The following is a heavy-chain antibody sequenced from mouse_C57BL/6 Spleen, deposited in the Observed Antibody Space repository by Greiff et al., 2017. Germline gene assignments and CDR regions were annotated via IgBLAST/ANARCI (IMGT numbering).Heavy chain of an antibody. CDR2: IYPGGGYT. CDR3: AREGVECGYDGFAY. V-gene: IGHV1-63*01. J-gene: IGHJ3*01. D-gene: IGHD2-14*01. Sequence: VQLQQSGAELVRPGTSVKLSCKASGYTFTNYWMGWAKQRPGHGLEWIGDIYPGGGYTNYNEKFKGTATLTADKSSSTAYMQLSCLTSDDAATEYCAREGVECGYDGFAYWGQGTLVTVSA. CDR1: GYTFTNYW.